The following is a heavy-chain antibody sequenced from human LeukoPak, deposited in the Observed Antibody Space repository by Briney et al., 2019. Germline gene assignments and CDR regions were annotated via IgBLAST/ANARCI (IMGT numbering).Heavy chain of an antibody. CDR1: GFTFANYA. V-gene: IGHV3-23*01. CDR2: ITNSGVR. Sequence: GSLRLSCAASGFTFANYAMNWVRQAPGKGLEWVSGITNSGVRYYVDSVRGRLTISRDNSKNMLYLQMDSLRVEDTAVYYCANEYSKGDVWGQGTMVTVSS. CDR3: ANEYSKGDV. D-gene: IGHD5-12*01. J-gene: IGHJ3*01.